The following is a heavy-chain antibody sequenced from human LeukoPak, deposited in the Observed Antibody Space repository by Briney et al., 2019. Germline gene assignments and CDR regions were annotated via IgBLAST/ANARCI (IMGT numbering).Heavy chain of an antibody. J-gene: IGHJ4*02. CDR1: GFTFSSYA. CDR2: ISGSGGST. D-gene: IGHD3-10*01. CDR3: AKDLGYYGSITYFDY. V-gene: IGHV3-23*01. Sequence: GGSLRLSCAASGFTFSSYAMSWVRQAPGKGLEWVSAISGSGGSTYYADSVKGRFTISRDNSKNTLYLQMNSLRAEDMAVYYCAKDLGYYGSITYFDYWGQGTLVTVSS.